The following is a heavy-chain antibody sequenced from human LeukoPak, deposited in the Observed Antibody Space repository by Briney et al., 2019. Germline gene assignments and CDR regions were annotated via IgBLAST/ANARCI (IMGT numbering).Heavy chain of an antibody. Sequence: SETLSLTCAVSGGSISSSNWWSWVRQPPGKGLEWIGEIYHSGSTNYNPSLKSRVTISVDTSKNQFSLKLSSVTAADTAVYYCARGVTETGDWFDPWGQGTLVTVSS. J-gene: IGHJ5*02. V-gene: IGHV4-4*02. CDR3: ARGVTETGDWFDP. D-gene: IGHD1-14*01. CDR1: GGSISSSNW. CDR2: IYHSGST.